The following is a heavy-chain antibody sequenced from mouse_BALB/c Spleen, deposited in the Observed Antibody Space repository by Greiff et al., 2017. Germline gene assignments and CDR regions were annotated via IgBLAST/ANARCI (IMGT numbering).Heavy chain of an antibody. CDR2: ISSGSSTI. Sequence: EVMLVESGGGLVQPGGSRKLSCAASGFTFSSFGMHWVRQAPEKGLEWVAYISSGSSTIYYADTVKGRFTISRDNPKNTLFLQMTSLRSEDTAMYYCARNYYDYIDYWGQGTTLTVSS. D-gene: IGHD2-4*01. CDR3: ARNYYDYIDY. J-gene: IGHJ2*01. CDR1: GFTFSSFG. V-gene: IGHV5-17*02.